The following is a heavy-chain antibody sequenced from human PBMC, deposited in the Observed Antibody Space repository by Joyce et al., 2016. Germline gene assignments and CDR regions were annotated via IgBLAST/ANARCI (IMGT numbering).Heavy chain of an antibody. CDR1: GGSFSEYY. CDR2: IIHSGLT. D-gene: IGHD4-11*01. J-gene: IGHJ5*02. Sequence: QVQLQQWGAGLLKPSETLSLTCAVYGGSFSEYYWSWIRQPPGKGLEWIGEIIHSGLTNYNPSLKSRVTMSMDTSKNQFSLKLSSVTAADTAVYYCARGYYSNYDDPWGQGTLVTVSS. CDR3: ARGYYSNYDDP. V-gene: IGHV4-34*01.